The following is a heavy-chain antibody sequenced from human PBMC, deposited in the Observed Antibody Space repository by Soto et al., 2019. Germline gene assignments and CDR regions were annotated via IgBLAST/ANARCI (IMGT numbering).Heavy chain of an antibody. D-gene: IGHD2-15*01. Sequence: QVQLQESGPGLVKPSQTLSLTCTVSGGSISSGGYYWSWIRQHPGKGLEWIGCIYYSGSTYYNPSLKRRVTISVDTSKNQFSLKLSSVTAADTAVYYCARVGSWSYYGMDVWGQGTTVTVSS. V-gene: IGHV4-31*03. J-gene: IGHJ6*02. CDR2: IYYSGST. CDR3: ARVGSWSYYGMDV. CDR1: GGSISSGGYY.